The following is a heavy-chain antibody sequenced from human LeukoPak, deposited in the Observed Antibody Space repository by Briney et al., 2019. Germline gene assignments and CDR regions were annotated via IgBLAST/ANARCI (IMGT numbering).Heavy chain of an antibody. CDR3: ARLDTALVSYYYYYYFMGV. J-gene: IGHJ6*03. Sequence: GGSLRLSCAASGSTVSSNYMSWVRQAPGKGLEWVSLIYSGGSTYYADSVKGRFTISRDNSKNTLYLQMNSLRAEDTAVYYCARLDTALVSYYYYYYFMGVWGKGTTVTVSS. V-gene: IGHV3-53*01. CDR2: IYSGGST. CDR1: GSTVSSNY. D-gene: IGHD5-18*01.